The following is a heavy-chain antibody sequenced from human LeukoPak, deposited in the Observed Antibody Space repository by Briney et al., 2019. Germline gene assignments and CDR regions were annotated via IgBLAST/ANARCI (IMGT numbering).Heavy chain of an antibody. V-gene: IGHV4-4*07. Sequence: PSETLSLTCTVSGGSISSYYWSWIRQPAGSELEWIGRIYTSGSTNYNPSLKSRVTMSVDTSKNQFSLKLSSVTAADTAVYYCASYHKLISGWSFDLWGRGTLVTVSS. J-gene: IGHJ2*01. CDR3: ASYHKLISGWSFDL. D-gene: IGHD6-19*01. CDR2: IYTSGST. CDR1: GGSISSYY.